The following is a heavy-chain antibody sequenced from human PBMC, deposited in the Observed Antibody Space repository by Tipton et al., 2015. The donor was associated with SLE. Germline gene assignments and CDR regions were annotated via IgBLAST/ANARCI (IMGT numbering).Heavy chain of an antibody. CDR2: IYYSGST. CDR1: GGSVSSGSYY. J-gene: IGHJ4*02. CDR3: AREGSGSAFDY. D-gene: IGHD3-10*01. Sequence: TLSLTCTVSGGSVSSGSYYWSWIRQPPGKGLEWIGYIYYSGSTNYNPSLKSRVTISVDTSKNQFSLKLSSVTAADTAVYYCAREGSGSAFDYWGQGTLVTVSS. V-gene: IGHV4-61*01.